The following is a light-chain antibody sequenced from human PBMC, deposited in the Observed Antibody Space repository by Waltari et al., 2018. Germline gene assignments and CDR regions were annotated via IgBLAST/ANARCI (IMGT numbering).Light chain of an antibody. CDR1: QSVRNN. CDR3: QQNNNWPPWT. V-gene: IGKV3-15*01. CDR2: GAA. Sequence: EIVMTQSPATLSVSPGERATLSCRASQSVRNNLVWYQQKPGQAPRLLIYGAATRVTGIPARFSGSGSGTELTLTISSLQSEDFAVYYCQQNNNWPPWTFGQGTKVEIK. J-gene: IGKJ1*01.